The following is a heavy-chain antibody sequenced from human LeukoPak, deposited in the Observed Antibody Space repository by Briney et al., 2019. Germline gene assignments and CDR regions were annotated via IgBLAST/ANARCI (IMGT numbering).Heavy chain of an antibody. D-gene: IGHD5-12*01. CDR1: GGTFSSYA. CDR2: IIPIFGTA. V-gene: IGHV1-69*06. CDR3: ARALRVATPYDAFDI. Sequence: GASVKVSCKASGGTFSSYAISWVRQAPGQGLEWMGGIIPIFGTANYAQKFQGRVTITADKSTSTAYMELSSLRSEDTAVYYCARALRVATPYDAFDIWGQGTMVTVSS. J-gene: IGHJ3*02.